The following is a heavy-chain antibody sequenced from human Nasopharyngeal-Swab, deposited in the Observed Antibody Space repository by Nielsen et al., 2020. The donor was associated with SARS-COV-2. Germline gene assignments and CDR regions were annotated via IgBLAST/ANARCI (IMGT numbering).Heavy chain of an antibody. CDR1: GFTFSSYS. J-gene: IGHJ3*02. V-gene: IGHV3-21*01. D-gene: IGHD5-18*01. Sequence: GGSLRLSCAASGFTFSSYSMNWVRQAPGKGLEWVSSISSSSSYIYYADSVKGRFTISRGNSNNTLYLQMNSLRPDDTAVYYCARDGYSYDDAFDIWGQGTLVTVSS. CDR3: ARDGYSYDDAFDI. CDR2: ISSSSSYI.